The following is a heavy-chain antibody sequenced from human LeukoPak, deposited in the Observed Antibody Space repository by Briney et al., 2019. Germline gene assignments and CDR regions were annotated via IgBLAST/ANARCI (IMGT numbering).Heavy chain of an antibody. D-gene: IGHD1-26*01. CDR1: GYTFTGYY. Sequence: ASVKVSCKASGYTFTGYYMHWVRQAPGQGLEGMGGINPNSGGTNYAQKFQRRVTMTRDTSISTAYMEMSRLRSDDTAVYYCARDQEWELFSLFDYWGKGTLVTVSS. CDR3: ARDQEWELFSLFDY. V-gene: IGHV1-2*02. J-gene: IGHJ4*02. CDR2: INPNSGGT.